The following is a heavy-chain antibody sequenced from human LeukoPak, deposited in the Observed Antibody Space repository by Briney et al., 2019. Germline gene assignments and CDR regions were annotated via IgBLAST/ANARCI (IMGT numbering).Heavy chain of an antibody. CDR3: ARDLSFGSLDF. CDR1: GFILSTHG. V-gene: IGHV3-33*01. Sequence: GGSLRLSCAASGFILSTHGMHWVRQAPGKGLEWVAGMWYDGSREDYADSVEGRFTISRDMSKNTLNLQMNSLRVEDTAMFYCARDLSFGSLDFRGQGTLVTVSS. D-gene: IGHD1-26*01. CDR2: MWYDGSRE. J-gene: IGHJ4*02.